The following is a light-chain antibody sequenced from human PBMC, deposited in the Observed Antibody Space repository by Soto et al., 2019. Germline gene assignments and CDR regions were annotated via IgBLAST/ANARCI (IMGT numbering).Light chain of an antibody. V-gene: IGLV1-40*01. CDR1: SSNIGANYG. CDR3: QSYDSSMNRV. CDR2: GDN. Sequence: QSALSQPPSVFVAPGQRITISCTGSSSNIGANYGVHLYRQVPGTAPKLLMSGDNNRPSGVPHPFSGSNSGTSASLAITRLQAEDDADYYCQSYDSSMNRVFGT. J-gene: IGLJ1*01.